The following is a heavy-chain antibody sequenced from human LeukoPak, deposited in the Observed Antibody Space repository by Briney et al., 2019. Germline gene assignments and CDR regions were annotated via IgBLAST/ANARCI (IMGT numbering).Heavy chain of an antibody. CDR3: ARENGYKYDY. CDR1: GGSFSGYY. V-gene: IGHV4-34*01. CDR2: INHSGST. D-gene: IGHD5-24*01. Sequence: TSETLSLTCAVYGGSFSGYYWSWIRQPPGKGLEWIGEINHSGSTNYNPSLKSRVSISVDTSKNQFSLKLRSVTAADTAVYYCARENGYKYDYWGQGTLVTVSS. J-gene: IGHJ4*02.